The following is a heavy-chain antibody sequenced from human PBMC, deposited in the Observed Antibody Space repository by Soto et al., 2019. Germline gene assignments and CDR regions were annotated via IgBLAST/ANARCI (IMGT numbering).Heavy chain of an antibody. CDR1: GFSLSTSGVS. Sequence: QITLKESGPTLVKPTQTLTLTCIISGFSLSTSGVSVGWIRQPPGKALEWLALIYWDDDKRFSPSLKSRLTITKDTSKNQVVFTMTNMDPVDTATYYCVHSSYLDWLDPWGQGTLVTVSS. J-gene: IGHJ5*02. V-gene: IGHV2-5*02. CDR3: VHSSYLDWLDP. D-gene: IGHD2-8*01. CDR2: IYWDDDK.